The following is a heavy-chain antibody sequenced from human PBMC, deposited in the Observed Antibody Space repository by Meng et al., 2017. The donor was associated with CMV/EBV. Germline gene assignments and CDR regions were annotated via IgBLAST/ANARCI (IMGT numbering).Heavy chain of an antibody. V-gene: IGHV4-34*01. D-gene: IGHD3-22*01. Sequence: QVQVQQVGAGLLNPSETLSLTCAVYGGSFSGYYWSWIRQPPGKGLEWIGEINHSGSTNYNPSLKSRVTISVDTSKNQFSLKLSSVTAADTAVYYCARVWDSGWDYWGQGTLVTVSS. J-gene: IGHJ4*02. CDR3: ARVWDSGWDY. CDR1: GGSFSGYY. CDR2: INHSGST.